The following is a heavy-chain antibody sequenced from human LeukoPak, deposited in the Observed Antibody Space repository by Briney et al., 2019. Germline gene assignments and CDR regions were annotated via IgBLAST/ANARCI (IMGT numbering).Heavy chain of an antibody. Sequence: SETLSLTCTVSGGSISSYYWSWIRQPPGKGLEWIGYIYYSGSTNYNPSLKSRVTISVDTSKNQFSLKLSSVTAADTAVYYCARVNRISYDSSGYYSDRWGQGTLVTVSS. D-gene: IGHD3-22*01. J-gene: IGHJ4*02. CDR3: ARVNRISYDSSGYYSDR. CDR2: IYYSGST. CDR1: GGSISSYY. V-gene: IGHV4-59*08.